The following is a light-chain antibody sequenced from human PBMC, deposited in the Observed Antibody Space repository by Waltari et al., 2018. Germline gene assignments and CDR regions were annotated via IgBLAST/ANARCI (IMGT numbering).Light chain of an antibody. CDR2: RNA. V-gene: IGLV1-44*01. CDR3: ASWDDSLNGRWE. CDR1: SPNNGSNI. J-gene: IGLJ2*01. Sequence: QSVLTQPPSASGAPGQRVTIPCSGSSPNNGSNIVNWYQQVPGTTPKLLSYRNAQRPSGVPDRFSGSKSGTSASLAISGLRSDDEADYVCASWDDSLNGRWEFGGWTKVTVI.